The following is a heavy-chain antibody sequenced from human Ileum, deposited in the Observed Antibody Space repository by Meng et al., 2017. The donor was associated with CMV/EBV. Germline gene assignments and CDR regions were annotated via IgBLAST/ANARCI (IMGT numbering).Heavy chain of an antibody. D-gene: IGHD1-26*01. CDR1: GFTFSSYF. CDR3: ARDSGDSGRDIDY. Sequence: GESLKISCAASGFTFSSYFMHWVRQAPGKGLVWVSRINSDGSTTNYAGSVKGRFTISRDNDKKTLYLKMNSLRAEDTAAYYCARDSGDSGRDIDYWGQGTMVTVSS. J-gene: IGHJ4*02. V-gene: IGHV3-74*01. CDR2: INSDGSTT.